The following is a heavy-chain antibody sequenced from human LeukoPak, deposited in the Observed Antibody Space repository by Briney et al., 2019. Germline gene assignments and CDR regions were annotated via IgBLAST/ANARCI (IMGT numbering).Heavy chain of an antibody. Sequence: GGSLRLSCEASGFTFSSYWMHWVRQAPGKGLVWVSRINSDGSSTSYADSVKGRFTISRDNAKNTLYLQMNSLRAEDTAVYYCARDPPGYYYDSSGYHDYWGQGTLVTVSS. D-gene: IGHD3-22*01. CDR3: ARDPPGYYYDSSGYHDY. J-gene: IGHJ4*02. V-gene: IGHV3-74*01. CDR1: GFTFSSYW. CDR2: INSDGSST.